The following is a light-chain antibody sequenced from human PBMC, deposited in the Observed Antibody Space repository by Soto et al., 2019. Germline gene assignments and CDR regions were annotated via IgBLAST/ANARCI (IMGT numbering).Light chain of an antibody. CDR1: SGHSNYA. Sequence: QLVLTQSPSASASLGASVKLTCTLSSGHSNYAIAWHQQQSEKGPRYLMKLNSDGSHSKGDGIPDRFSGSSSGAERYLTISGLQSEEEADYYCQTWGSGIVVFGGGTKLTVL. CDR2: LNSDGSH. J-gene: IGLJ2*01. CDR3: QTWGSGIVV. V-gene: IGLV4-69*01.